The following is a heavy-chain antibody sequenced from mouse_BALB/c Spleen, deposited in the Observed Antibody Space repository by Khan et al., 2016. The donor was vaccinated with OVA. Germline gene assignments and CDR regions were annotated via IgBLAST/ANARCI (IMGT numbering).Heavy chain of an antibody. J-gene: IGHJ4*01. D-gene: IGHD2-1*01. CDR3: ARDGNYMDY. Sequence: EVQLQESGPDLVKPSQSLSLTCTVTGYSITSGYSWHWIRQFPGNKLEWTGFIYHSGSTNYNTSFKSRFSITRDTSKNPFFLQLNSVTPEDTATYYCARDGNYMDYWGQGTSVTVSS. V-gene: IGHV3-1*02. CDR1: GYSITSGYS. CDR2: IYHSGST.